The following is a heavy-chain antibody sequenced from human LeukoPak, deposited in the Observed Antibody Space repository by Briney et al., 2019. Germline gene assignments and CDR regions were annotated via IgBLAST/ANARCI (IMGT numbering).Heavy chain of an antibody. J-gene: IGHJ4*02. CDR2: IYYSGST. CDR3: ARGLRGPSSWPSPFDY. Sequence: MSSESLSLTCSVSGGSISSYYWSWIRQPPGKGLEWIGYIYYSGSTNYNSSPKSRVTISVDTSKNQFSLKLSSVTAADTAVYYCARGLRGPSSWPSPFDYWGQGTLVTVSS. D-gene: IGHD6-13*01. V-gene: IGHV4-59*01. CDR1: GGSISSYY.